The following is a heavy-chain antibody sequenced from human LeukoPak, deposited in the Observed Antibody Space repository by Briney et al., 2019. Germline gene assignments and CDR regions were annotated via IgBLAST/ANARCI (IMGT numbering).Heavy chain of an antibody. CDR1: GFTFSSYA. Sequence: GGSLRLSRAASGFTFSSYAMSWVRRAPGKGLEWVSAISGSGRSTFYADSVKGRFTISRDNSKNTLYLQMNSLRAEDTAVYYCTNRVDTTMVVYWGQGTLVTVSS. D-gene: IGHD5-18*01. CDR2: ISGSGRST. J-gene: IGHJ4*02. CDR3: TNRVDTTMVVY. V-gene: IGHV3-23*01.